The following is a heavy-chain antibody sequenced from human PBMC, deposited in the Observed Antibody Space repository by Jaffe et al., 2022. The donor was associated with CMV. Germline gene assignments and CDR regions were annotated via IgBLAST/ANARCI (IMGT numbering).Heavy chain of an antibody. Sequence: EVQLVESGGGLVQPGGSLRLSCAASGFTVSSNYMSWVRQAPGKGLEWVSVIYSGGSTYYADSVKGRFTISRDNSKNTLYLQMNSLRAEDTAVYYCAREIVSYYVAGDVWGKGTTVTVSS. J-gene: IGHJ6*04. CDR2: IYSGGST. D-gene: IGHD3-10*02. CDR1: GFTVSSNY. V-gene: IGHV3-66*01. CDR3: AREIVSYYVAGDV.